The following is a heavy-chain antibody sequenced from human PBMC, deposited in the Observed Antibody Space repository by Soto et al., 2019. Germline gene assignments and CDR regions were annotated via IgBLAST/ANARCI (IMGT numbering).Heavy chain of an antibody. CDR3: AKPIMVYAKYYFDY. CDR1: GFTFSSSA. Sequence: PGGALRLSCAASGFTFSSSALSSVRQAPGKGLEWVSAISGSGGSTYYADSVKGRFTISRDNSKNTLYLQMNSLRAEDTAVYYCAKPIMVYAKYYFDYSGQGTLVTVSS. CDR2: ISGSGGST. D-gene: IGHD2-8*01. J-gene: IGHJ4*02. V-gene: IGHV3-23*01.